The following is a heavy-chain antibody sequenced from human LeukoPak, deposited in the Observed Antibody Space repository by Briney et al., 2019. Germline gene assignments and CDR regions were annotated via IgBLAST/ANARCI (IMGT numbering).Heavy chain of an antibody. CDR2: IYYSGST. Sequence: SETLSLTCTVSGGSISSYYWSWIRQPPAKGLEWIGHIYYSGSTNYNPSLKSRVTLSVDASKNQFSLKLSSVTAADTAVYYCAREEYCSGGSCFGYWGQGTLVSVSS. J-gene: IGHJ4*02. D-gene: IGHD2-15*01. CDR3: AREEYCSGGSCFGY. CDR1: GGSISSYY. V-gene: IGHV4-59*01.